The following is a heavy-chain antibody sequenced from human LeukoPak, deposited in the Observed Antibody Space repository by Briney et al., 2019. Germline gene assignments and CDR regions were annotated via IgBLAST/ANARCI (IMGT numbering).Heavy chain of an antibody. J-gene: IGHJ3*02. CDR3: ARVAAYGDYGIDAFDI. V-gene: IGHV3-21*01. D-gene: IGHD4-17*01. CDR2: ISSSSSYI. Sequence: GSLRLSCAASGLTFSIYSMNWVRQAPGKGLEWVSSISSSSSYIYYADSVKGRFTISRDNAKNSLYLQMNSLRAEDTAVYYCARVAAYGDYGIDAFDIWGQGTMVPVSS. CDR1: GLTFSIYS.